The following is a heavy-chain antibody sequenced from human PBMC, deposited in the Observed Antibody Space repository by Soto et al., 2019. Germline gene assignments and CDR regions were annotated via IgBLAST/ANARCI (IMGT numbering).Heavy chain of an antibody. V-gene: IGHV1-69*13. J-gene: IGHJ3*02. CDR3: APRRAGSNHDAFDI. CDR2: IIPIFGTA. CDR1: GGTFSSYA. D-gene: IGHD6-25*01. Sequence: SVKVSCKASGGTFSSYAISWVRQAPGQGLEWMGGIIPIFGTANYAQKFQGRVTITADESTSTAYMELSSLRSEDTAVYYCAPRRAGSNHDAFDIWGQGTMLTVSS.